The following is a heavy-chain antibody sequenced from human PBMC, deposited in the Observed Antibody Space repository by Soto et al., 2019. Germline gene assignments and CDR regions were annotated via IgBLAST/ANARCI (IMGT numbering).Heavy chain of an antibody. CDR3: AWEFPYYESSDSYFDY. J-gene: IGHJ4*02. CDR2: TYYRSKWYN. CDR1: GDSVSGNSAA. V-gene: IGHV6-1*01. D-gene: IGHD3-16*01. Sequence: SQTLSLTCAISGDSVSGNSAAWNWIRQSPSRGLEWLGRTYYRSKWYNDYAVSVKRRITVTPDTSKNQFSLHLNSVTPEDTAVYYCAWEFPYYESSDSYFDYWGQGALVTVSS.